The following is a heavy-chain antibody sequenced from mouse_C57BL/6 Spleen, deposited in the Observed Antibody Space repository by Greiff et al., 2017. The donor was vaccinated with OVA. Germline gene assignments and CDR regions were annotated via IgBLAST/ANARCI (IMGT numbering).Heavy chain of an antibody. D-gene: IGHD2-4*01. CDR2: IRSKSSNYAT. V-gene: IGHV10-3*01. J-gene: IGHJ4*01. CDR3: VRDPPFYDYDGKSYAMDY. Sequence: DVQLVESGGGLVQPKGSLKLSCAASGFTFNTYAMHWVRQAPGKGLEWVARIRSKSSNYATYYADSVKDRFTISRDDSQSMLYLQMNNLKTEDTAMYYCVRDPPFYDYDGKSYAMDYWGQGTSVTVSS. CDR1: GFTFNTYA.